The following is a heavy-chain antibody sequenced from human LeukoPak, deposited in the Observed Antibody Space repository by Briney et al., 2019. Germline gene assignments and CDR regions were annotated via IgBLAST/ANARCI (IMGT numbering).Heavy chain of an antibody. Sequence: PSQTLSLTCTVSGGSISSGGYSWSWIRQPPGKGLEWIGYIYHSGSTYYNPSLKSRVTISVDRSKNQFSLKLSSVTAADTAVYYCARENSHYYDSSGYNPRYFDLWGRGTLVTVSS. J-gene: IGHJ2*01. CDR1: GGSISSGGYS. CDR2: IYHSGST. CDR3: ARENSHYYDSSGYNPRYFDL. V-gene: IGHV4-30-2*01. D-gene: IGHD3-22*01.